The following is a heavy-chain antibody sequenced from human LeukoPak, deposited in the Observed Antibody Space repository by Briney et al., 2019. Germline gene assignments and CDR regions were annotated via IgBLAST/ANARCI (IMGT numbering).Heavy chain of an antibody. D-gene: IGHD6-13*01. CDR2: ISGGGGST. CDR3: AKVAIAAAGTPDY. V-gene: IGHV3-23*01. J-gene: IGHJ4*02. CDR1: GFTFSSYV. Sequence: GGSLRLSCVASGFTFSSYVMSWVRQAPGKGLEWVSAISGGGGSTYYADSVKGRFTISRDNSKNTLYLQMNSLRAEDTAVYYCAKVAIAAAGTPDYWGQGTLVTVSS.